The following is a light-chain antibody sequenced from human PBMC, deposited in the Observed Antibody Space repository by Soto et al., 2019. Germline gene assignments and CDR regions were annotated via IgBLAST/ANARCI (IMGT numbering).Light chain of an antibody. CDR2: GAS. J-gene: IGKJ2*01. V-gene: IGKV3-15*01. CDR3: QQYKNWPPIEPYT. CDR1: QSVSSN. Sequence: EIVMTQSPATLSVSPGERATLSCRASQSVSSNLAWYQQKPGQAPRLLIYGASTRATGIPARFSGSGSGTEFTLTISSLQSEDFAVYYCQQYKNWPPIEPYTFGQGTKLEIK.